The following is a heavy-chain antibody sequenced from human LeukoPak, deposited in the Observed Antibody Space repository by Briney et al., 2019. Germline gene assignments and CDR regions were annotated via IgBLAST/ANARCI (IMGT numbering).Heavy chain of an antibody. V-gene: IGHV1-18*01. CDR2: ISAYNGNT. CDR3: ARDRRDDSSSYYGI. Sequence: ASVEVSCKASGYTFTSYGISWVRQAPGQGLEWMGWISAYNGNTNYAQKLQGRVTMTTDTSTSTAYMELRSLRSDDTAVYYCARDRRDDSSSYYGIWGQGTLVTVSS. J-gene: IGHJ4*02. CDR1: GYTFTSYG. D-gene: IGHD3-22*01.